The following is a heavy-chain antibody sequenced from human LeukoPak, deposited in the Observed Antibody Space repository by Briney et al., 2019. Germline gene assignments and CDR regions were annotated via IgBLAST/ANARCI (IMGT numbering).Heavy chain of an antibody. D-gene: IGHD3-10*02. CDR3: ARDYFSDYVFDF. Sequence: ASVKVSCKASGYTFTSYGISWVRQALGQGLEWMGFTSADNGHTNYVQKFQGRVTMTTDTSTNTAYMELRSLKFDDTAMYYCARDYFSDYVFDFWGQGTLITVSS. CDR2: TSADNGHT. V-gene: IGHV1-18*01. J-gene: IGHJ4*02. CDR1: GYTFTSYG.